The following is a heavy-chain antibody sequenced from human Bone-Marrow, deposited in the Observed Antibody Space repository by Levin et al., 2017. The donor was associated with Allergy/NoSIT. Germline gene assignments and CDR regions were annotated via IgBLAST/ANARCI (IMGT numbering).Heavy chain of an antibody. V-gene: IGHV4-34*01. D-gene: IGHD6-19*01. CDR3: ASANSSGWYLVDY. Sequence: SCAVYGGSFSGYYWSWIRQPPGKGLEWIGEINHSGSTNYNPSLKSRVTISVDTSKNQFSLKLSSVTAADTAVYYCASANSSGWYLVDYWGQGTLVTVSS. CDR2: INHSGST. J-gene: IGHJ4*02. CDR1: GGSFSGYY.